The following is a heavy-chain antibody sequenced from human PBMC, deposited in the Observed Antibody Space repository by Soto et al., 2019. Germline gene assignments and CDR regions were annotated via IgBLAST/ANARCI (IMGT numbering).Heavy chain of an antibody. CDR2: ISGSGGST. D-gene: IGHD6-25*01. Sequence: LRLSCAASGFTFSSYAMSWVRQAPGKGLEWVSAISGSGGSTYYADSVKGRFTASRDNSKNTLYRQMTSLTAEDAAVYYWAKSSGGYYWGQGTLVTVSS. J-gene: IGHJ4*02. V-gene: IGHV3-23*01. CDR1: GFTFSSYA. CDR3: AKSSGGYY.